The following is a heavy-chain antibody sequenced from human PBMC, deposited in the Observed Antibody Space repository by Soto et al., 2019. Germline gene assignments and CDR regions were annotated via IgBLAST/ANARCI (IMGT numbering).Heavy chain of an antibody. J-gene: IGHJ1*01. CDR2: IYYSGST. V-gene: IGHV4-61*01. Sequence: PSETLSLTCTVSGGSISGGSYYWGWIRQPPGKGLEWIGYIYYSGSTNYNPSLKSRVTISVDTSKNQFSLKLSSVTAADTAVYYCARDYYDTSGHIYFQHWGQGTLVTVSS. CDR1: GGSISGGSYY. D-gene: IGHD3-22*01. CDR3: ARDYYDTSGHIYFQH.